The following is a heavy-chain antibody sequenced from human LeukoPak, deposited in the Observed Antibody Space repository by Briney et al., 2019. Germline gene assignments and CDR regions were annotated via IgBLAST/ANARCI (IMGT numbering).Heavy chain of an antibody. CDR3: ARGPYSSSWYYFEY. CDR2: IWFDGSNQ. CDR1: GFIFTSHG. Sequence: PGGSLRLSCAASGFIFTSHGMHWVRQAPGKGLEWVAVIWFDGSNQFYADSVKGRFTISRDNSKNTLYLQMNSLRAEDTAVYYCARGPYSSSWYYFEYWGQGTLVTVSS. J-gene: IGHJ4*02. D-gene: IGHD6-13*01. V-gene: IGHV3-33*01.